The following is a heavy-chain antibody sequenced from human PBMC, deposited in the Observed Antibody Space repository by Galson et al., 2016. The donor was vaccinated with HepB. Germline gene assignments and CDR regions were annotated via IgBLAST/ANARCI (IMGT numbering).Heavy chain of an antibody. V-gene: IGHV3-23*01. J-gene: IGHJ5*02. D-gene: IGHD4/OR15-4a*01. CDR2: ASGSAAGTEYGITT. Sequence: SLRLSCAASGFTFSNYNMNWVRQAPGKGLEWVAAASGSAAGTEYGITTDYADSVKGRFTISRDNSKNTLSLQMNSLRPDDTGVYYCTSDYGGFDPWGQGTLVTVSS. CDR3: TSDYGGFDP. CDR1: GFTFSNYN.